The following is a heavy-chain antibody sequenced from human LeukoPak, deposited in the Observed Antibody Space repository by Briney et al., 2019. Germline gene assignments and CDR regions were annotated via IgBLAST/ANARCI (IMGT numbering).Heavy chain of an antibody. CDR2: INAGNGNT. CDR1: GYTFTSYA. CDR3: ARASRDIVVVPAAM. J-gene: IGHJ4*02. D-gene: IGHD2-2*01. V-gene: IGHV1-3*01. Sequence: ASVKVSCKASGYTFTSYAMHWVRQAPGQRLEWMGWINAGNGNTKYSQKFQGRVTITRDTSASTAYMELSSLRSEDTAVYYCARASRDIVVVPAAMWGQGTLVTVSS.